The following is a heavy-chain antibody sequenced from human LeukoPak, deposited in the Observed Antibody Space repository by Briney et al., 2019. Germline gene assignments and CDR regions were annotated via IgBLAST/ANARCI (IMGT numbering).Heavy chain of an antibody. CDR1: GGSISSYY. Sequence: SETLSPTCTVSGGSISSYYWSWIRQPPGKGLEWIGYMYYTGSTNYNPSLKSRLTISVDTSKNQFSLRLSSVTAADTAVYYCARDGCPTTKSGCVGNWFDPWGQGTLVTVSS. CDR3: ARDGCPTTKSGCVGNWFDP. D-gene: IGHD1-26*01. V-gene: IGHV4-59*01. J-gene: IGHJ5*02. CDR2: MYYTGST.